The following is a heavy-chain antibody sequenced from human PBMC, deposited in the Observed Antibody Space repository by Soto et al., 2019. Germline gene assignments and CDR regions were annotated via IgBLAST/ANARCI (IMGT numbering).Heavy chain of an antibody. J-gene: IGHJ6*02. V-gene: IGHV1-3*01. D-gene: IGHD7-27*01. CDR3: ARDRSWVYYYYGMDV. Sequence: ASVKVSCKASGYTFTSYAMHWVRQAPGQRLEWMGWINAGNGNTKYSQKFQGRVTITRDTSASTAYMELSSLRSEDTAVYYCARDRSWVYYYYGMDVWGQGTTVPVSS. CDR1: GYTFTSYA. CDR2: INAGNGNT.